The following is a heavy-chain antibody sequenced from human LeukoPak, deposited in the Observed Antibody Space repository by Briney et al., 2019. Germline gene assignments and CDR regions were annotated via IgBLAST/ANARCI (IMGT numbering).Heavy chain of an antibody. CDR1: GFTFDDYG. CDR3: AAYYYDSSGYLNFDY. J-gene: IGHJ4*02. Sequence: PGGSLRLSCAASGFTFDDYGMSWVRQATGKGLEWVSGINWNGGSTGYADSVKGRFTISRDNAKNSLYLQMNSLRAEDTALYYCAAYYYDSSGYLNFDYWGQGTLVTVSS. D-gene: IGHD3-22*01. V-gene: IGHV3-20*04. CDR2: INWNGGST.